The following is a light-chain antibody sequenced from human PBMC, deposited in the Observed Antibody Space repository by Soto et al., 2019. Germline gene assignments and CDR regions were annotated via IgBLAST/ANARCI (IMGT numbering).Light chain of an antibody. CDR1: HRITRW. CDR2: DAS. CDR3: QQYNTFPWT. J-gene: IGKJ1*01. Sequence: DIQMTQSPSTLSASVGDRVIISCRASHRITRWLAWYQQKPGKAPKSLIYDASTLESGVPSRFSGSGSGTEFTLTIASLQPDDFATYYCQQYNTFPWTFAQGTKVE. V-gene: IGKV1-5*01.